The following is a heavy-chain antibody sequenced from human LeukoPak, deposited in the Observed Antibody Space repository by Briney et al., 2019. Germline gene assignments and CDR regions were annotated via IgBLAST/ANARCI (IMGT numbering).Heavy chain of an antibody. V-gene: IGHV4-4*08. CDR2: IYTSGST. CDR3: ARAGQYSNYGGDFDY. Sequence: SETLSLTCTVAGGSISNYYCTWIRQPPGKGQEWIGRIYTSGSTNYNPSLKSRVTISVDTSKNQFSLKLSSVTAADTAVYYCARAGQYSNYGGDFDYWGQGTLVTVSS. CDR1: GGSISNYY. D-gene: IGHD4-11*01. J-gene: IGHJ4*02.